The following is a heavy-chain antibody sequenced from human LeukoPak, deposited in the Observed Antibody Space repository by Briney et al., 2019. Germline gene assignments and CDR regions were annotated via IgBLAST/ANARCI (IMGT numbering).Heavy chain of an antibody. J-gene: IGHJ5*02. CDR1: GFTFNNYA. V-gene: IGHV3-23*01. D-gene: IGHD2-2*01. CDR3: ARETSCSS. CDR2: ISRSGGNT. Sequence: PGGSLRLSCAASGFTFNNYAMSWVRQAPGKGLEWVSSISRSGGNTSYAGSVKGRFTISRVNSKKTLFLQMDSLRVEDTAVYYCARETSCSSWGQGTLVTVSS.